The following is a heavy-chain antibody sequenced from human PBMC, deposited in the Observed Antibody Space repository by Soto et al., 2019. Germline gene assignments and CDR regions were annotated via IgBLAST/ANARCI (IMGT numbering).Heavy chain of an antibody. CDR3: ARVRKLFLEWLPPQPFAY. CDR1: GCTFTSYY. Sequence: ASVKVSCKASGCTFTSYYMHWVRQAPGQGLEWMGIINPSGGSTSYAQKFQGRVTMTRDTSTSTVCMELSSLRSEDTAVYYCARVRKLFLEWLPPQPFAYWGQGTLVTVSS. D-gene: IGHD3-3*01. CDR2: INPSGGST. J-gene: IGHJ4*02. V-gene: IGHV1-46*03.